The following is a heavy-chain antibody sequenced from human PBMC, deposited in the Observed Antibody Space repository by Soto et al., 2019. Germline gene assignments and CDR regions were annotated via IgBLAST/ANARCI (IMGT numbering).Heavy chain of an antibody. CDR1: GFTFSSYA. V-gene: IGHV3-23*01. CDR2: ISGSGGST. D-gene: IGHD3-10*01. Sequence: PGGSLRLSCAASGFTFSSYAMSWVRQAPGKGLEWVSAISGSGGSTYYADSVKGRLTISRDNSKNTLYLQMNSLRAEDTAVYYCAKFTYYFGSGPLRSWFDPWGQGTLVTVPS. CDR3: AKFTYYFGSGPLRSWFDP. J-gene: IGHJ5*02.